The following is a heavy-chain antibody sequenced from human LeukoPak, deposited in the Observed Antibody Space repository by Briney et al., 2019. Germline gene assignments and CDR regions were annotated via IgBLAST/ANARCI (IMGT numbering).Heavy chain of an antibody. Sequence: PGGSLRLSCAASGFTFNKYAMHWVRQSPGKGLEWVAVISYDEKDKYYADSVKGRFTISKDNSKNTLYLQMNSLRPEDTAVYYCARDGGAAATPMDYWGQGTLVTVSS. D-gene: IGHD6-13*01. V-gene: IGHV3-30*04. CDR1: GFTFNKYA. CDR2: ISYDEKDK. CDR3: ARDGGAAATPMDY. J-gene: IGHJ4*02.